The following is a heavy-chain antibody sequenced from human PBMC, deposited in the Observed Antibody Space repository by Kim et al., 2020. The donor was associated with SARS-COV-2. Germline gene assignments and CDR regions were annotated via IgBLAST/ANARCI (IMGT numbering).Heavy chain of an antibody. CDR3: AKDQGVGAARSYYYYGM. J-gene: IGHJ6*01. V-gene: IGHV3-23*01. Sequence: GGSLRLSCAASGFTFSSYGMNWVRQAPGKGLEWVSVISGSGDRTSYADSVKGRFTISRDNSKNTLYLQMNSLRVDDTGVYYCAKDQGVGAARSYYYYGM. CDR2: ISGSGDRT. D-gene: IGHD6-6*01. CDR1: GFTFSSYG.